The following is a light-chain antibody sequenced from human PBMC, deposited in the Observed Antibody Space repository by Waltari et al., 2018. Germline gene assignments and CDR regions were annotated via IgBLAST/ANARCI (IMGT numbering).Light chain of an antibody. CDR2: AAS. CDR1: QGISIW. Sequence: DIQMTQSPSSVSASVGDRVTITGRAGQGISIWLAWYQKKTGKAPKLLIYAASTLQSGVPSRFSGSGSGTDFTLTSSGLQPEDVATYFCQQGSSFPPTFGHGTMV. J-gene: IGKJ1*01. V-gene: IGKV1-12*01. CDR3: QQGSSFPPT.